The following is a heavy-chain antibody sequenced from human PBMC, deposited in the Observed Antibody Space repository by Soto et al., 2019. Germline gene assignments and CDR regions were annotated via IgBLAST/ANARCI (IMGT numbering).Heavy chain of an antibody. CDR3: VRAIGHYGMDV. CDR2: INSDGSST. D-gene: IGHD3-22*01. V-gene: IGHV3-74*01. J-gene: IGHJ6*02. Sequence: PGWSLRLSCLASVFIFSNCWMHWFRQAPGMGLVWVSHINSDGSSTTYADSVKGRFTISRDNAKNTLYLQMNSLRAEDTAVYYCVRAIGHYGMDVWGRGTTVTVSS. CDR1: VFIFSNCW.